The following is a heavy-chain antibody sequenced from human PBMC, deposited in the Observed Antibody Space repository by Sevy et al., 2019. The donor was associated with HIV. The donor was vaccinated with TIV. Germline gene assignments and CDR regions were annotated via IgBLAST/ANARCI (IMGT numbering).Heavy chain of an antibody. CDR1: GFTFSSYW. J-gene: IGHJ3*02. CDR2: IKQDGSEK. Sequence: RGFLRLSCAASGFTFSSYWMSWVRQAPGKGLEWVANIKQDGSEKYYVDSVKGRFTISRDNAKNSLYLQMNSLRGEDTAVYYCARDKGNHYPDAFDIWGQGTMVIVSS. D-gene: IGHD1-26*01. V-gene: IGHV3-7*01. CDR3: ARDKGNHYPDAFDI.